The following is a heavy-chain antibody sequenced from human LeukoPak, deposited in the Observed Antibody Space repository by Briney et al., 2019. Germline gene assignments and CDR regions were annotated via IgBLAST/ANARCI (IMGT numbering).Heavy chain of an antibody. V-gene: IGHV3-74*01. Sequence: GGSLRLSCAASGFTFSDYWMHWVRQVPGEGLVWVSRINSDGSSTSYADSVKGRFTISRDNAKNTLYLQMNSLRAEDTAVYYCARPLGNDAFDIWGQGTMVTVSS. J-gene: IGHJ3*02. CDR1: GFTFSDYW. CDR3: ARPLGNDAFDI. CDR2: INSDGSST.